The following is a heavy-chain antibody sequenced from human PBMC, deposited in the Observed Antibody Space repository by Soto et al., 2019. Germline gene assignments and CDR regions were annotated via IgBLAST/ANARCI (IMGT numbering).Heavy chain of an antibody. Sequence: PGGSLRLSCAASGFTFSSYAMSWVRQAPGKGLEWVSAISGSGGDTYYADSVKGRFTISRDNSKNTVYLQMNSLRDEDTAVYYCASCHWNGPNDYWGQGTLVTVSS. J-gene: IGHJ4*02. V-gene: IGHV3-23*01. CDR3: ASCHWNGPNDY. CDR1: GFTFSSYA. CDR2: ISGSGGDT. D-gene: IGHD1-1*01.